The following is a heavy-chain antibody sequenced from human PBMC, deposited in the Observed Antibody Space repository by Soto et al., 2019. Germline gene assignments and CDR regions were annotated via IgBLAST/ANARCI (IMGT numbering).Heavy chain of an antibody. J-gene: IGHJ4*02. Sequence: PSETLSLTCTVSGGSISSGGYYWSWIRQHPGKGLEWIGYIYYSGSTYYNPSLKSRVTISVDTSKNQFSLKLSSVTAADTAVYYCARSYYYDSSGYYYDPYYFDYWGQGTLVTVSS. CDR2: IYYSGST. D-gene: IGHD3-22*01. CDR1: GGSISSGGYY. CDR3: ARSYYYDSSGYYYDPYYFDY. V-gene: IGHV4-31*03.